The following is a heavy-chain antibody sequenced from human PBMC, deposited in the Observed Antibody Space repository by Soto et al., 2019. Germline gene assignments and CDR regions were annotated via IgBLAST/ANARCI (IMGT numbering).Heavy chain of an antibody. D-gene: IGHD4-17*01. CDR1: GFTFGDYA. Sequence: LRLSCTSSGFTFGDYAMSWFRQAPGKGLEWVGFIRSKAYGGTTEYAASVKGRFTISRDDSKSIAYLQMNSLKTEDTAVYYCTRDITYGDYVFDYWGQGTLVTVSS. CDR2: IRSKAYGGTT. CDR3: TRDITYGDYVFDY. V-gene: IGHV3-49*03. J-gene: IGHJ4*02.